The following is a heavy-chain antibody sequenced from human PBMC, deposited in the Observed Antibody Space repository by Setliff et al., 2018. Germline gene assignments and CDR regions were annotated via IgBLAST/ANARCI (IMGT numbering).Heavy chain of an antibody. Sequence: ASVQVSCKASGYTFTRYTLHWVRQAPGQRLEWRGWMNGGSGNTKYSQKFQGRVTITRDTSASTAYMELMSLTSDDTALYFCARQPMDTIMVSATSYHYYMDVWGKGTTVTVSS. D-gene: IGHD2-15*01. CDR1: GYTFTRYT. J-gene: IGHJ6*03. V-gene: IGHV1-3*01. CDR2: MNGGSGNT. CDR3: ARQPMDTIMVSATSYHYYMDV.